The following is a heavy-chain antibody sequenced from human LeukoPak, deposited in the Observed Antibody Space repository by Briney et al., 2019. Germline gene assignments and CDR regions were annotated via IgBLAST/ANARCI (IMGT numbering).Heavy chain of an antibody. D-gene: IGHD1-26*01. CDR1: GFTFRNYA. CDR2: IYSGGST. CDR3: ARAVIVGATNFDY. J-gene: IGHJ4*02. V-gene: IGHV3-66*01. Sequence: PGGSLRLSCAASGFTFRNYAMSWVRQAPGKGLEWVSVIYSGGSTYYADSVKGRFTISRDNSKNTLYLQMNSLRAEDTAVYYCARAVIVGATNFDYWGQGTLVTVSS.